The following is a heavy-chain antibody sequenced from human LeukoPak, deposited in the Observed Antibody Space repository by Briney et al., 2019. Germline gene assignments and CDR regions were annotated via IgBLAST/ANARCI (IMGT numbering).Heavy chain of an antibody. CDR1: GGTFSSYA. Sequence: SVKVSCKASGGTFSSYAISWVRQAPGQGLEWMGGIIPIFGTANYAQKFQGRVTITADESTSTAYMELSSLRSEDTAVYYCASLSRGLELLDPWGQGTLVTVSS. J-gene: IGHJ5*02. V-gene: IGHV1-69*13. CDR3: ASLSRGLELLDP. CDR2: IIPIFGTA. D-gene: IGHD1-7*01.